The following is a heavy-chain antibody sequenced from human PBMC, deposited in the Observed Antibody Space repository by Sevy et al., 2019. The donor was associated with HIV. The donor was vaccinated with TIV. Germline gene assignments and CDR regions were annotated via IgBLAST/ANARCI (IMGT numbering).Heavy chain of an antibody. CDR3: TNRGGVIITGFES. V-gene: IGHV3-23*01. J-gene: IGHJ4*02. D-gene: IGHD3-16*01. Sequence: GGSLRLSCVASGFILNSYTMSWVRQAPGKGLEWVSTISGSGGSVYYPNSLKGRFTISRDNFKNTVSLQMNSLRAEDTAVYYCTNRGGVIITGFESWGQGTLVTVSS. CDR1: GFILNSYT. CDR2: ISGSGGSV.